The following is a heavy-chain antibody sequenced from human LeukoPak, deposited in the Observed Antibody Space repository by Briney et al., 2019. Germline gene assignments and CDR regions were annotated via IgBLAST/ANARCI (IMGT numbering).Heavy chain of an antibody. Sequence: ASVKVSCMASGGTFSSYAISWVRQAPGQGLEWMGRIIPIFGTANYAQKFQGRVTITTDESTSTAYMELSSLRSEDTAVYYCARDLGGYSYGTDYWGQGTLVTVSS. CDR3: ARDLGGYSYGTDY. D-gene: IGHD5-18*01. V-gene: IGHV1-69*05. J-gene: IGHJ4*02. CDR1: GGTFSSYA. CDR2: IIPIFGTA.